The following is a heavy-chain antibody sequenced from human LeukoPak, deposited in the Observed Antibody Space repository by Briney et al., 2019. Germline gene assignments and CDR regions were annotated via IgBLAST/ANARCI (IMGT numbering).Heavy chain of an antibody. Sequence: GASVKVSCKASGYTFSDYYLHWVRQAPGQGLEWMGWINPNRGGTNYPQKFQGRVTMTRDTSISTAYMELNSLTSDDTAIYYCAKGGQYSSNDHWGQGTLVTVSS. CDR3: AKGGQYSSNDH. CDR2: INPNRGGT. V-gene: IGHV1-2*02. D-gene: IGHD6-13*01. J-gene: IGHJ5*02. CDR1: GYTFSDYY.